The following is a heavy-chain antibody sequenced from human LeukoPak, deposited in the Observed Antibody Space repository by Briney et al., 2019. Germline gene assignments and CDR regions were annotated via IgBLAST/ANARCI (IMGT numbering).Heavy chain of an antibody. D-gene: IGHD2-2*03. CDR3: ARHGYCSSTSCLEAAFDI. Sequence: KTSETLSLTCTVSGGSISSGSYYWSWIRQPAGKGLEWIGRIYTSGSTNYNPSLKSRVTISVDTSKNQFSLKLSSVTAADTAVYYCARHGYCSSTSCLEAAFDIWGQGTMVTVSS. V-gene: IGHV4-61*02. CDR2: IYTSGST. CDR1: GGSISSGSYY. J-gene: IGHJ3*02.